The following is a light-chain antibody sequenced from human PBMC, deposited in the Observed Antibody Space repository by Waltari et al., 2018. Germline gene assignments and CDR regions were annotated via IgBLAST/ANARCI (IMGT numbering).Light chain of an antibody. V-gene: IGLV2-14*03. CDR1: SSDLGGYKY. J-gene: IGLJ1*01. CDR3: ISYTSSRHYV. Sequence: QSALTQPASVSGSPGQSITISCTGSSSDLGGYKYVSWYQQHPGKAPKLIIFDVSGRPFGVSTRFSGSKSGNTASLTISGLQPDDEADYHCISYTSSRHYVFGSGTKVIVL. CDR2: DVS.